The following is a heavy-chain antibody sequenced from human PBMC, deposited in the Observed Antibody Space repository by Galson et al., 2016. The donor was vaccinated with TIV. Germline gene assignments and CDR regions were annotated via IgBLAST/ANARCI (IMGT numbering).Heavy chain of an antibody. CDR1: GGSVTSSIHY. V-gene: IGHV4-39*01. Sequence: ETLSLTCSVSGGSVTSSIHYWAWIRQPPGKGLEWIGSIYDSGTTYYNPSLESRATISIDTSKNQFSLRLRSLTAADTAINYCARQNGDTVVRGISRDWFDPWGQGTLVTVSS. D-gene: IGHD3-10*01. CDR3: ARQNGDTVVRGISRDWFDP. CDR2: IYDSGTT. J-gene: IGHJ5*02.